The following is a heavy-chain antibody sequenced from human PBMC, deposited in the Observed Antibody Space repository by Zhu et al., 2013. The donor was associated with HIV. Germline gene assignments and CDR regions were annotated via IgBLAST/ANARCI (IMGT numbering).Heavy chain of an antibody. CDR2: ISAYNGNT. Sequence: QVQLVQSGAEMKKPGASVKVSCKASGYTFTNYGISWVRQAPGQGLEWMGWISAYNGNTKYAQKLQGRVTMTTETSTSTAYMELRSLRSDDTAVYFCASSGGEESYNNGWYGIYWGQGTLVTVSS. D-gene: IGHD6-19*01. CDR3: ASSGGEESYNNGWYGIY. CDR1: GYTFTNYG. J-gene: IGHJ4*02. V-gene: IGHV1-18*01.